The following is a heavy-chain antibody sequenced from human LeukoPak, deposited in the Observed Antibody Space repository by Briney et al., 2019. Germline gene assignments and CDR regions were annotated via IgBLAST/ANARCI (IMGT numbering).Heavy chain of an antibody. D-gene: IGHD2/OR15-2a*01. J-gene: IGHJ4*02. V-gene: IGHV4-59*08. CDR2: ISDIGSI. CDR1: GGSISSYY. Sequence: SETLPLTCTVSGGSISSYYWSWIRQPPGKGLEWIAYISDIGSINYNPSLKSRVTISLDTSKNQFSLKLSSVTAADTAVYYCAGHHPRNTVDFWGQGTLVTVSS. CDR3: AGHHPRNTVDF.